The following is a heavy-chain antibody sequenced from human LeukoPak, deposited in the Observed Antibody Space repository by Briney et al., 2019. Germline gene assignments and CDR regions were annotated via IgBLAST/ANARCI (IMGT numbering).Heavy chain of an antibody. V-gene: IGHV4-4*07. J-gene: IGHJ6*03. CDR2: IYTSGST. CDR1: GGSISSYY. Sequence: SETLSLTCTVSGGSISSYYWSWIRQPAGKGLEWIGRIYTSGSTNYIPSLKSRVTMSVDTSKNQFSLKLSSVTAADTAVYYCARDGQSKNYYYYYYMDVWGKGTTVTVSS. CDR3: ARDGQSKNYYYYYYMDV.